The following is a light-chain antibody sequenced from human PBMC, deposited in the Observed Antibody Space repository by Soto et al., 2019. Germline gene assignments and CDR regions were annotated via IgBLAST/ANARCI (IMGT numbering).Light chain of an antibody. J-gene: IGKJ2*01. Sequence: EIVLTQSPGTLSLSPGERATLSCMASQTLTTTYLAWYQQKPGQAPRLLIYGVSRRATGIPDRFSGSGSGTDFTLTISRLEPEDFAVYSCQQSADLPYTFGQGTTLEI. CDR1: QTLTTTY. CDR2: GVS. CDR3: QQSADLPYT. V-gene: IGKV3-20*01.